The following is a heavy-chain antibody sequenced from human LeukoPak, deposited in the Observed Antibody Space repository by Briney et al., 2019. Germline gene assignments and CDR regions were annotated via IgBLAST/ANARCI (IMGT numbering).Heavy chain of an antibody. J-gene: IGHJ3*01. Sequence: GGSLRLSCAASGFTVSSNYMSWVRQAPGKGLEWVSVIYSGGSTYYADSVKGRFTISRDNSKNTLYLQMNSLRAEDTAVYYCAKDRYYYDSSGFFWGQGTMVTVSS. V-gene: IGHV3-53*01. CDR3: AKDRYYYDSSGFF. CDR1: GFTVSSNY. D-gene: IGHD3-22*01. CDR2: IYSGGST.